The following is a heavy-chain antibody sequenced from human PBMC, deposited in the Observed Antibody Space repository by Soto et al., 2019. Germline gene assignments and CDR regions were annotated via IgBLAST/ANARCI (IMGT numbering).Heavy chain of an antibody. J-gene: IGHJ4*02. V-gene: IGHV3-30-3*01. Sequence: GSLRLSCAASGFTFTIYNIHWVRQAPGKGLEWVALISYDGSKKDYADSVKGRFTISRDNSKNTVYLQMNSLRPEDTAVYYCARVQDYGDYGGAPYDSWGQGTLVTVSS. D-gene: IGHD4-17*01. CDR1: GFTFTIYN. CDR3: ARVQDYGDYGGAPYDS. CDR2: ISYDGSKK.